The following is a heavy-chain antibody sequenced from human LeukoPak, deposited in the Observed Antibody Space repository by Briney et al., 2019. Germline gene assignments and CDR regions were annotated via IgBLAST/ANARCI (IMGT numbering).Heavy chain of an antibody. Sequence: GASVEVSCKASGFTLIDYIHWVRQDPRQGLQWMGWIKANSGDTEYAQKFQGRVTMTRDTSISTVYMELSSLRSDDTAVYYCARADSVPAGDYHYWYMDVWGKGTTVTVSS. J-gene: IGHJ6*03. CDR3: ARADSVPAGDYHYWYMDV. CDR1: GFTLIDY. D-gene: IGHD6-13*01. V-gene: IGHV1-2*02. CDR2: IKANSGDT.